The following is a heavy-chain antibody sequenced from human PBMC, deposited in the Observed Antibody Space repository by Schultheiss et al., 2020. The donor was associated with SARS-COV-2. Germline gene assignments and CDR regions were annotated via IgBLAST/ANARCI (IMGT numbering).Heavy chain of an antibody. V-gene: IGHV4-59*08. D-gene: IGHD6-19*01. CDR3: ARQGAVAGTVLFDY. CDR2: IYYSGST. Sequence: SETLSLTCTVSGGSISSYYWSWIRQPPGKGLEWIWYIYYSGSTKYNPSLKSRVTISVDTSKNQFSLRLSSVTAADTAVYYCARQGAVAGTVLFDYWGQGTLVTVSS. J-gene: IGHJ4*02. CDR1: GGSISSYY.